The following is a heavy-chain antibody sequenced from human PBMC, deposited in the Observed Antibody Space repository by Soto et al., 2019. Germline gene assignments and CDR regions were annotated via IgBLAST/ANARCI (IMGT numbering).Heavy chain of an antibody. D-gene: IGHD6-19*01. CDR3: ARKTYSSGWHGGTAFDI. Sequence: GESLKISCKGSGYSFTSYWIGWVRQMPGKGLEWMGIIYPGDSDTRYSPSFQGQVTISADKSISTAYLQWSSLKASDTAMYYCARKTYSSGWHGGTAFDIWGQGTMVTVSS. CDR1: GYSFTSYW. V-gene: IGHV5-51*01. J-gene: IGHJ3*02. CDR2: IYPGDSDT.